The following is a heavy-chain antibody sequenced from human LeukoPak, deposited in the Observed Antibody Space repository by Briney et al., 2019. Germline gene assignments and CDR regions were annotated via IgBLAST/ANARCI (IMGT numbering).Heavy chain of an antibody. CDR2: IHYSGST. CDR1: GGSISGFY. CDR3: ARGGDYYDSSSFDP. D-gene: IGHD3-22*01. V-gene: IGHV4-59*12. Sequence: SETLSLTCTVSGGSISGFYWSWIRQPPEKGLEWIGYIHYSGSTNYNPSLKSRVTISVDTSKNQFSLKLSSVTAADTAVYYCARGGDYYDSSSFDPWGQGTLVTVSS. J-gene: IGHJ5*02.